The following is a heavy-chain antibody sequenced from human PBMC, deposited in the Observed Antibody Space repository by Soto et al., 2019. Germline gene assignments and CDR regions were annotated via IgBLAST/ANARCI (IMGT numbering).Heavy chain of an antibody. D-gene: IGHD6-13*01. CDR2: ISWNSGDI. CDR3: AKDNDVYSYGPFDY. V-gene: IGHV3-9*01. Sequence: DVQLVESGGGSVQPGRSLRLSCAASGFSFDDYGMHWVRQGPGKGLEWVSGISWNSGDIYYADSVKGRFTISRDNAKRSLYLQMNSLRTEDKDLYYCAKDNDVYSYGPFDYWGQGILVTVSS. J-gene: IGHJ4*02. CDR1: GFSFDDYG.